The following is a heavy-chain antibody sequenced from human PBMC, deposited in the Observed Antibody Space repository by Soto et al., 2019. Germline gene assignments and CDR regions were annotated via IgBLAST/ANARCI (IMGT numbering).Heavy chain of an antibody. D-gene: IGHD3-9*01. CDR1: GGSISSSSYY. CDR2: IYYSGST. J-gene: IGHJ3*02. Sequence: ASETLSLTCTVSGGSISSSSYYWGLIRQPPGKGLEWIGSIYYSGSTYYNPSLKSRVTISVDTSKNQFSLKLSSVTAADTAVYYCADELYDILTGYYKLLAFDIWGQGTMVTVSS. V-gene: IGHV4-39*01. CDR3: ADELYDILTGYYKLLAFDI.